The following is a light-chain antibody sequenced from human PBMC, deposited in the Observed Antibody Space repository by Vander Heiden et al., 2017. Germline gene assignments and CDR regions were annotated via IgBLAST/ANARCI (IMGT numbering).Light chain of an antibody. V-gene: IGLV2-14*01. J-gene: IGLJ2*01. Sequence: QSALTQPASVSGSPGQSITISCTGTSSDVGGYNYVSWYQQHPGKAPKRMIYDVSNRPSGVSNRFSGSKSGNTASLTISGLQAEDEADYYCSSYTSSSTFLFGGGTKLTVL. CDR1: SSDVGGYNY. CDR2: DVS. CDR3: SSYTSSSTFL.